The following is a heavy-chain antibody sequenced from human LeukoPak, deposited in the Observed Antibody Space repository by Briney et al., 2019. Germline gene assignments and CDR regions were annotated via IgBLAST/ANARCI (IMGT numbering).Heavy chain of an antibody. CDR1: GATFTTYA. D-gene: IGHD3-3*01. CDR3: ARGPSGGNDY. CDR2: IIPVFGTA. J-gene: IGHJ4*02. V-gene: IGHV1-69*05. Sequence: ASVKVSCKASGATFTTYAIIWVRQAPGQGLEWMGGIIPVFGTANYAQKLQGRVTMTTDTSTSTAYMELRSLRSDDTAVYYCARGPSGGNDYWGQGTLVTVSS.